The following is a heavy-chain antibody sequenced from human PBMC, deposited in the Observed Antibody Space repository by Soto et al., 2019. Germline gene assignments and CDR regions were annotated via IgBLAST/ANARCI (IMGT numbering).Heavy chain of an antibody. Sequence: GGSLRLSCVASGITFGIRAMSWVRHAPGEGLEWVSTITDTGGDTKYADSVRGRFTMSRDNSKKTLYLQMNSLRVEDSALYYCARGSTDSYPGSRIFDFWGRGTLVTVSS. V-gene: IGHV3-23*01. CDR1: GITFGIRA. CDR2: ITDTGGDT. J-gene: IGHJ4*02. CDR3: ARGSTDSYPGSRIFDF. D-gene: IGHD3-10*01.